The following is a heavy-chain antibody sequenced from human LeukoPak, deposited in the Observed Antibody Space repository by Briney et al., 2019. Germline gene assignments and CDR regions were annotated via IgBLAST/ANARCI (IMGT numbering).Heavy chain of an antibody. CDR2: IYYSGST. Sequence: PSETLSLTCTVSGGTISSSSYYWGWIRQPPGKGLEWIGSIYYSGSTYYNPSLKSRVTISVDTSKNQSSLKLSSVTAADTAVYYCVVLGGMPDAFDIWGQGTMGTVSS. CDR3: VVLGGMPDAFDI. D-gene: IGHD2-15*01. V-gene: IGHV4-39*07. J-gene: IGHJ3*02. CDR1: GGTISSSSYY.